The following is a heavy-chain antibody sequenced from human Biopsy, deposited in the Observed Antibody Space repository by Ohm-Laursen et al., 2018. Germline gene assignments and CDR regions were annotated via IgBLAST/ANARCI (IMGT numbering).Heavy chain of an antibody. D-gene: IGHD6-13*01. CDR2: INPDSGGT. CDR3: ARVGFSSTWPPDRHDAFDI. V-gene: IGHV1-2*02. Sequence: ASVKVSCKASAYTLTDYYLHWVRQAPGQGLEWMGWINPDSGGTNYAQKFQGRVTMTRDTSIGTVQMELSSLRSDDTAVYYCARVGFSSTWPPDRHDAFDIWGQGTMVTVSS. CDR1: AYTLTDYY. J-gene: IGHJ3*02.